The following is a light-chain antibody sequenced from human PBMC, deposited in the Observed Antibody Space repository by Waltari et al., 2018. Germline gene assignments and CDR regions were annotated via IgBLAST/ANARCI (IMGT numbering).Light chain of an antibody. Sequence: QSVLTQPPSASGTPGQRVTLSCSGSSSNIGSHNVTWYQTVPGTAPKILIYSTNQRPSGVPDRFSGSKSGTSASLAISGLQSEDEAEYYCAAWDDSLNGLFGGGTKLTVL. CDR3: AAWDDSLNGL. J-gene: IGLJ2*01. CDR1: SSNIGSHN. CDR2: STN. V-gene: IGLV1-44*01.